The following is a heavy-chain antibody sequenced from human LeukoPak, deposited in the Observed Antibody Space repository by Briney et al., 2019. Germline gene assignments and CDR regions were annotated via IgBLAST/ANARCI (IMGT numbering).Heavy chain of an antibody. CDR2: IYPNSGAT. J-gene: IGHJ4*02. V-gene: IGHV1-2*02. CDR1: GYTFTGNY. CDR3: GTLLSNGPFDY. Sequence: ASVKVSCKASGYTFTGNYMHWVRQAPGQGLEWIGDIYPNSGATKYAQKFQGRVTMTRDTSISTAYMELSGLRSDDTAVYYCGTLLSNGPFDYWGQGSLVTVSS.